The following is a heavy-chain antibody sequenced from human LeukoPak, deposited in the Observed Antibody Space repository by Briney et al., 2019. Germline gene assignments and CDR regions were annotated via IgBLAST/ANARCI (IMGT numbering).Heavy chain of an antibody. D-gene: IGHD3-22*01. CDR2: IYYSGST. CDR3: ARDSSGYPAPYNCFDP. V-gene: IGHV4-61*05. J-gene: IGHJ5*02. CDR1: GGSISSSSYY. Sequence: SETLSLTCTVSGGSISSSSYYWGWIRQPPGKGLEWLGYIYYSGSTNYNPSLKSRVTISIDTAKYQFSLNLSSVTAAAPAVYSCARDSSGYPAPYNCFDPWGQGNLVTVSS.